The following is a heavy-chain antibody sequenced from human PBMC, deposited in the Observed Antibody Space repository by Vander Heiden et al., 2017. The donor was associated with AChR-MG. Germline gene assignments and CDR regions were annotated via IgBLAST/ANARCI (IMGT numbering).Heavy chain of an antibody. J-gene: IGHJ4*02. CDR3: ARLGSTGTTRYDY. CDR2: IYPGDSET. CDR1: GYSFPSYG. V-gene: IGHV5-51*03. Sequence: EVQLVQSGAEVKKPGESLKISCQGSGYSFPSYGIGWGRQMPGKGLEWMGIIYPGDSETRYSPSFQGQVTISADKSISTAYLQWSSLKASDTAMYYCARLGSTGTTRYDYWGQGTLVTVSS. D-gene: IGHD1-7*01.